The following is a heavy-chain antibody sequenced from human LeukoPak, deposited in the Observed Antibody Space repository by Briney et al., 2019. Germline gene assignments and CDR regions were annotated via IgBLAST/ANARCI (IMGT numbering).Heavy chain of an antibody. CDR1: GFTFSSYA. CDR2: LSDSGASK. J-gene: IGHJ4*02. CDR3: ASSPPTGITVSYFDY. D-gene: IGHD4-23*01. Sequence: HPGGSLRLSCAASGFTFSSYAMTWVRQAPGKGLEWVSALSDSGASKYYADSVKGRFTISRDNSKNTLYLQMNSLTADDTAVYYCASSPPTGITVSYFDYWGPGTLVTVSS. V-gene: IGHV3-23*01.